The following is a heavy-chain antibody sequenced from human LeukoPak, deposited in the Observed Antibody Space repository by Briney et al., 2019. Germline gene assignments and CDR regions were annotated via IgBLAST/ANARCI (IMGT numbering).Heavy chain of an antibody. V-gene: IGHV3-9*01. Sequence: PGGSLRLSCAASGFTFDDYAMHWVRQAPGKGLEWVSGISWNSGSIGYADSVKGRFTISRDNAKNSLYLQMNSLRAEDTALYYCARAREGYTVTTDYYYGMEVWGQGTTVTVSS. CDR2: ISWNSGSI. CDR3: ARAREGYTVTTDYYYGMEV. D-gene: IGHD4-17*01. J-gene: IGHJ6*02. CDR1: GFTFDDYA.